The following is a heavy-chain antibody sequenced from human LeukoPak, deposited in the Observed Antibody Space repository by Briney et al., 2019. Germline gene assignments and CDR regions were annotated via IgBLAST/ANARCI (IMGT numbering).Heavy chain of an antibody. V-gene: IGHV4-39*01. CDR3: AKQGGNYATLGGAKNDFDP. CDR2: IYYSGAT. D-gene: IGHD3-16*01. CDR1: GGSITNRGYY. Sequence: SETLSLTCTVSGGSITNRGYYWGWIRQAPGKCLEWIGTIYYSGATYYNPSLRSRVAVSADTSKNQFSLSVNPVTATDTAVYFCAKQGGNYATLGGAKNDFDPWGQGTLVTVSS. J-gene: IGHJ5*02.